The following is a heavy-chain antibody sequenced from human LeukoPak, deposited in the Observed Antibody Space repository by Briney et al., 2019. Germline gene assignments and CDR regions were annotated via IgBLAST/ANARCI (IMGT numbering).Heavy chain of an antibody. D-gene: IGHD6-19*01. V-gene: IGHV4-34*01. CDR1: GGSFSGYY. CDR2: INHSGST. CDR3: ARDGVAGTGDV. J-gene: IGHJ6*02. Sequence: SETLSLTCAVYGGSFSGYYWSWIRQPPGKGLEWIGEINHSGSTNYNPSLKSRVTISVDTSKNQFSLKLSSVTAANTAVYYCARDGVAGTGDVWGQGTTVTASS.